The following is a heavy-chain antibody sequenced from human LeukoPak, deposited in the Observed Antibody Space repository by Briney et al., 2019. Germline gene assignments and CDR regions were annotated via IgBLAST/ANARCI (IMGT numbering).Heavy chain of an antibody. D-gene: IGHD6-6*01. V-gene: IGHV1-3*04. J-gene: IGHJ3*02. Sequence: ASVKVSCKASGYTFTTYAIHWVRQAPGQRLEWMGWISTYNDDRKYSPKFQGTVTITTDTSASPAYLELSSLRSEDTAVYYCARDRSSFSYAFDIWGQGTMVTVSS. CDR1: GYTFTTYA. CDR3: ARDRSSFSYAFDI. CDR2: ISTYNDDR.